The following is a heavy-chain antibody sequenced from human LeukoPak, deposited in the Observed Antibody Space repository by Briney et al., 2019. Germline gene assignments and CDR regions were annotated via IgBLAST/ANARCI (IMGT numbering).Heavy chain of an antibody. V-gene: IGHV1-18*01. CDR2: ISAYNCKT. D-gene: IGHD3-10*01. Sequence: SVTVSCQASGYTLTRYGIRWVGQAPAKGLDWMGWISAYNCKTNYLQKLQGRVTMTTDTCTSTAYMELRSLRSDDTAVYYCARGPEYYYGSGSYDYYGMDVWGQGTTVTVSS. CDR3: ARGPEYYYGSGSYDYYGMDV. CDR1: GYTLTRYG. J-gene: IGHJ6*02.